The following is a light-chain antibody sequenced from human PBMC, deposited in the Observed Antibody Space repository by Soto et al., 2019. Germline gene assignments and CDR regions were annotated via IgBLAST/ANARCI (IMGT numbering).Light chain of an antibody. Sequence: DIVLTQSPGTMSLSPGERATLSCRASQTVRNNYLAWYQQKPRQAPPLLIYGASTRATGIPARFSGSGSGTEFTLTISSLQSEDFAVYYCQQHNNWPPITFGEGTRLEIK. J-gene: IGKJ5*01. V-gene: IGKV3-15*01. CDR3: QQHNNWPPIT. CDR1: QTVRNN. CDR2: GAS.